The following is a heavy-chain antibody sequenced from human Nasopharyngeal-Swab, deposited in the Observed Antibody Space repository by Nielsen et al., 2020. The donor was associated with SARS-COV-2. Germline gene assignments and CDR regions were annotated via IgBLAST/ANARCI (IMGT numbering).Heavy chain of an antibody. J-gene: IGHJ6*02. CDR2: IYYSRST. CDR3: AREGYSYGSSPSYYGMDV. D-gene: IGHD5-18*01. Sequence: SDTLSLTCTVSGGSISSGGYYWSWLRQHPGKGLEWIGYIYYSRSTYYNPSLKSRVTISVDTSKNQFSLKLSSVTAADTAVYYCAREGYSYGSSPSYYGMDVWGQGTTVTVSS. CDR1: GGSISSGGYY. V-gene: IGHV4-31*03.